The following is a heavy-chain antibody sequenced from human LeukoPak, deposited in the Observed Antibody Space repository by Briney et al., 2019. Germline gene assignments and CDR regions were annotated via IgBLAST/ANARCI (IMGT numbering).Heavy chain of an antibody. CDR3: ARDRGNRFLEWVFDY. D-gene: IGHD3-3*01. CDR1: GFTFSSYS. J-gene: IGHJ4*02. V-gene: IGHV3-48*04. Sequence: GGSLRLSCAASGFTFSSYSMNWVRQAPGKGLEWVSYISSSGSTIYYADSVKGRFTISRDNAKNSLYLQMNSLRAEDTAVYYCARDRGNRFLEWVFDYWGQGTLVTVSS. CDR2: ISSSGSTI.